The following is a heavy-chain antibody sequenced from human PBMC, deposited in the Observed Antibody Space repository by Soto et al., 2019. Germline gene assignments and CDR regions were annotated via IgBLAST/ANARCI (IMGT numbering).Heavy chain of an antibody. J-gene: IGHJ4*02. V-gene: IGHV1-24*01. Sequence: QVQLVQSGAEVKKPGASVKVSCKVSGYTLTELSMHWVRQAPGKGLEWMGGFDPEDGETNYAQQFQGRVTMTEDTTTNTAYMEXSXLXSEXXXXYYCATDTGYSSSWTLWGQGPLVTVSS. D-gene: IGHD6-13*01. CDR2: FDPEDGET. CDR3: ATDTGYSSSWTL. CDR1: GYTLTELS.